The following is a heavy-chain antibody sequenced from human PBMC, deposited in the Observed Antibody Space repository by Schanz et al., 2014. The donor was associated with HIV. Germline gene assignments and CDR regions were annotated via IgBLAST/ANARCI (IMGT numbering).Heavy chain of an antibody. CDR1: GFTFSSYA. V-gene: IGHV3-33*08. CDR3: ARVKGAVDY. Sequence: QVQLVESGGGVVQPGRSLRLSCAASGFTFSSYAMHWVRQAPGKGLEWVAVIWYDGSKRYYADFVKGRFTISRDNSKXMLYXQMNSLRAEDTAVYYCARVKGAVDYWGQGTLVTVSS. CDR2: IWYDGSKR. J-gene: IGHJ4*02.